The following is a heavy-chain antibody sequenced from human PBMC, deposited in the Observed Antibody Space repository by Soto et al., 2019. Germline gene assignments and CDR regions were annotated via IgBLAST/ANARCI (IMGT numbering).Heavy chain of an antibody. CDR1: GFTFSSYG. V-gene: IGHV3-30*03. D-gene: IGHD2-21*01. CDR2: ISYDGSNK. J-gene: IGHJ4*02. CDR3: TTHIFDY. Sequence: QVQLVESGGGVVQPGGSLRLSCAASGFTFSSYGMHWVRQAPGKGLEWVAVISYDGSNKYYADSVKGRFTISRDNSKNALYLQKNSLRDQDTAVYYCTTHIFDYWGQGTLVTVSS.